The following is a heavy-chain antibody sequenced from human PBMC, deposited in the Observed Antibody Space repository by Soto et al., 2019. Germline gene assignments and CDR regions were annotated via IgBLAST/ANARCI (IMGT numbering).Heavy chain of an antibody. CDR2: IIPIFGTA. CDR3: ARDPGYCSSTSCYPYNWFDL. D-gene: IGHD2-2*03. CDR1: GGGIDSCA. Sequence: LPWKECGGGIDSCARCWVRQDPRQGLEWMGGIIPIFGTANYAQKFQGRVTITADESTSTAYMELSSLRSEDTAVYYCARDPGYCSSTSCYPYNWFDLWGQGTLVTVSS. V-gene: IGHV1-69*01. J-gene: IGHJ5*02.